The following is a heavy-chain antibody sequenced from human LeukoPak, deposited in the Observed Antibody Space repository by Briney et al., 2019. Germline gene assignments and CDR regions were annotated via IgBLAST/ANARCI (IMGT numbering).Heavy chain of an antibody. D-gene: IGHD3-22*01. Sequence: GGSLTLTCAASGFTFSNYWMTWVRQAPGKGVEWVANMREDGSEKYYVDFVRGRFLISRDNAKNSVDRQMNSLRTEDTAVYYCARSSYHSSWTINTFDHTMDAWGTGNTVTVSS. V-gene: IGHV3-7*01. CDR1: GFTFSNYW. CDR2: MREDGSEK. J-gene: IGHJ6*03. CDR3: ARSSYHSSWTINTFDHTMDA.